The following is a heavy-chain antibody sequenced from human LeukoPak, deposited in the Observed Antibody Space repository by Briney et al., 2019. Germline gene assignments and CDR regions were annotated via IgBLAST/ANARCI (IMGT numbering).Heavy chain of an antibody. CDR1: GFTFSSYA. Sequence: GGSLRLSCAASGFTFSSYAVHWVRQAPGKGLEWVAVISSDGSNKYYADSVKGRFTISRDNSKNTLYLQMNSLRAEDTAVYYCAKADLRYYYMDVWGKGTTVTVSS. J-gene: IGHJ6*03. CDR3: AKADLRYYYMDV. CDR2: ISSDGSNK. V-gene: IGHV3-30-3*01.